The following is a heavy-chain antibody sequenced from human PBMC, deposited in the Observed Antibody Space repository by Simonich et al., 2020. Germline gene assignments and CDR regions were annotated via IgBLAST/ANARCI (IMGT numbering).Heavy chain of an antibody. Sequence: QVQLVESGGGVVQPGRSLRLSCAASGFTFSSYAMDWVRQAPGKGLGWVEVISYDGSNKYYADSVKGRFTISRDNSKNTLYLQMNSLRAEDTAVYYCAREGLLLDAFDIWGQGTMVTVSS. V-gene: IGHV3-30*07. D-gene: IGHD2-15*01. J-gene: IGHJ3*02. CDR3: AREGLLLDAFDI. CDR2: ISYDGSNK. CDR1: GFTFSSYA.